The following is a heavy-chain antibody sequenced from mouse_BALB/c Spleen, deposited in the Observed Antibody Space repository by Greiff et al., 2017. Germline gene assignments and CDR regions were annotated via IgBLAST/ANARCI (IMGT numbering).Heavy chain of an antibody. D-gene: IGHD2-10*01. J-gene: IGHJ3*01. CDR1: GFSLTSYG. CDR3: ARNEDAYYGNFFAY. V-gene: IGHV2-9*02. CDR2: IWAGGST. Sequence: VKLMESGPGLVAPSQSLSITCTVSGFSLTSYGVHWVRQPPGKGLEWLGVIWAGGSTNYNSALMSRLSISKDNSKSQVFLKMNSLQTDDTAMYYCARNEDAYYGNFFAYWGQGTLVTVAA.